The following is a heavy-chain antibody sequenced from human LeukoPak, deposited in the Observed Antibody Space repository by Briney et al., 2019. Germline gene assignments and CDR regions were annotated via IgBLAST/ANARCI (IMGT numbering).Heavy chain of an antibody. J-gene: IGHJ4*02. D-gene: IGHD3-9*01. CDR3: ATLPNYDILTGYSSGY. Sequence: PGGSLRLSCAASGFTFSSYAMSWVRQAPGKGLEWVSAISGSGGSTYYADSVKGRFTISRDNSKNTLYLQMNSLRAEDTAVYYCATLPNYDILTGYSSGYWDQGTLVTVSS. CDR2: ISGSGGST. CDR1: GFTFSSYA. V-gene: IGHV3-23*01.